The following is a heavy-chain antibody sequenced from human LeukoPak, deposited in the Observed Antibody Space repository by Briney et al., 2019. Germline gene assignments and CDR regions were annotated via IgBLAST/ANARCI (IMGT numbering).Heavy chain of an antibody. V-gene: IGHV4-59*08. J-gene: IGHJ4*02. CDR3: GRAVSGRFDY. CDR2: IYYSGST. Sequence: SETLSLTCTVSGGSISPYHWGWIRQPPGKGLEWTGYIYYSGSTNYNPSLKSRVTISVDTSKNQFSLKLSSVTAADTASYYCGRAVSGRFDYWGQGTLVTVSS. D-gene: IGHD6-19*01. CDR1: GGSISPYH.